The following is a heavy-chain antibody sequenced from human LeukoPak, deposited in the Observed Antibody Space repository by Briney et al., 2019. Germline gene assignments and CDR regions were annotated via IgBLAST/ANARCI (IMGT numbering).Heavy chain of an antibody. Sequence: SETLSLTCAVYGGSFSGYYWSWIRQPPGKGLEWIGEINHSGSTNYNPSLKSRVTISVDTSKDQFSLKLSSVTAADTAVYYCARDSLPSNMVRGVIPYYYYGMDVWGQGTTVTVSS. V-gene: IGHV4-34*01. CDR3: ARDSLPSNMVRGVIPYYYYGMDV. CDR2: INHSGST. CDR1: GGSFSGYY. J-gene: IGHJ6*02. D-gene: IGHD3-10*01.